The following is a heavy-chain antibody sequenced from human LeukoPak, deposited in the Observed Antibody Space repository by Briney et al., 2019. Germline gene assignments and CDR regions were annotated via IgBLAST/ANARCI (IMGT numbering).Heavy chain of an antibody. V-gene: IGHV4-59*01. CDR3: ARVTYYYGSGSSSHFDY. Sequence: ETLSLTCTVSGGSISSYYWSWLRQPPGKGLEWIGYIYYSGSTNYNPSLKSRVTLSVDTSKNQFSLKLSSVTAADTAVYYCARVTYYYGSGSSSHFDYWGQGTLVTVSS. D-gene: IGHD3-10*01. J-gene: IGHJ4*02. CDR1: GGSISSYY. CDR2: IYYSGST.